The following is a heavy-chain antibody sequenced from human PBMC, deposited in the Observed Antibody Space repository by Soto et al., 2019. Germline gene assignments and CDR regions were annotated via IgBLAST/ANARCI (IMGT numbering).Heavy chain of an antibody. CDR3: ARDYCTNGVCYMDY. V-gene: IGHV4-59*01. CDR2: IYYSGST. D-gene: IGHD2-8*01. J-gene: IGHJ4*02. Sequence: PSGTLSLTCTVSGGSISSYYLSWIRQPPGKGLEWIGYIYYSGSTNYNPSLKSRVTISVDTSKNQFSLKLSSVTAADTAVYYCARDYCTNGVCYMDYWGQGTLVTVSS. CDR1: GGSISSYY.